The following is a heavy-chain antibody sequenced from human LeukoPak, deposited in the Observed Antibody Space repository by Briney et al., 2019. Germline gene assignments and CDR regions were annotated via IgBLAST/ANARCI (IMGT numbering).Heavy chain of an antibody. J-gene: IGHJ4*02. D-gene: IGHD3-3*01. Sequence: ASVKVSCKASGYTFTSYDINWVRQATGQGLEWMGWMNPNSGNTGYAQKFQGRVTMTRNTSISTAYMELSSLRSEDTAVYYCARGPNYDFWSGYAIDSWGQGTLVTVSS. V-gene: IGHV1-8*01. CDR3: ARGPNYDFWSGYAIDS. CDR1: GYTFTSYD. CDR2: MNPNSGNT.